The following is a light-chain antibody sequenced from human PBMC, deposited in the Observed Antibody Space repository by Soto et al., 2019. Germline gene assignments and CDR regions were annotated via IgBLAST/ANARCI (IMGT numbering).Light chain of an antibody. CDR1: HSNIGRNS. CDR2: SSN. CDR3: AAWDDSLNGRV. V-gene: IGLV1-44*01. J-gene: IGLJ3*02. Sequence: QAVVTQPPSASGTPGQRVTIPCSGTHSNIGRNSVNWYLQLPGTAPRLLIFSSNQRPLGVPDRLSGSRSGTSASLAITGLRSEDDAYYYCAAWDDSLNGRVFGGGTKLTVL.